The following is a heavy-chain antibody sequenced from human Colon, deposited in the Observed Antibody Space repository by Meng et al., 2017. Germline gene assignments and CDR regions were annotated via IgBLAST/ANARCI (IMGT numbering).Heavy chain of an antibody. D-gene: IGHD3-16*02. CDR2: IYYSGST. Sequence: GHLQESGPGLVRPSETLSLTCTVSGGSVSSGSYYWSWIRQPPGKGLEWIGYIYYSGSTNYNPSLKSRVTISVDTSKNQFSLKLSSVTAADTAVYYCARGMTNGITFGGVIVNWGQGTLVTVSS. V-gene: IGHV4-61*01. CDR1: GGSVSSGSYY. J-gene: IGHJ4*02. CDR3: ARGMTNGITFGGVIVN.